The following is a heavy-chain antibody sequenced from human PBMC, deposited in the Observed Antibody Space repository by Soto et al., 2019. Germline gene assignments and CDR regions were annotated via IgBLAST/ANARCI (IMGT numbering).Heavy chain of an antibody. J-gene: IGHJ4*02. CDR1: GGSVSSGSSY. Sequence: PSDTLSLTCTVSGGSVSSGSSYWSWIRQPPGRGLEWIGYIYHSGGANYNPSLKSRVTMSVDTSKNQFSLKLSSVTAADTAVYYCAKWVGATAIDYWGQGTLVTVSS. D-gene: IGHD1-26*01. CDR2: IYHSGGA. CDR3: AKWVGATAIDY. V-gene: IGHV4-61*01.